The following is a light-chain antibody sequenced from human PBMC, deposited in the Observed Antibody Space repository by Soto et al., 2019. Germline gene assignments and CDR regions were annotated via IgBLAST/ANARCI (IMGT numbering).Light chain of an antibody. J-gene: IGKJ1*01. CDR2: KAS. V-gene: IGKV1-5*03. CDR3: QHYNSYSEA. Sequence: DIQLTKSPSTLSASVGDRVTITCRASQSISSWLAWYQQKPGKAPKLLIYKASTLKSGVPSRFSGSGSGTEFTLTISSLQPDDFATYYCQHYNSYSEAVGQGTKVDI. CDR1: QSISSW.